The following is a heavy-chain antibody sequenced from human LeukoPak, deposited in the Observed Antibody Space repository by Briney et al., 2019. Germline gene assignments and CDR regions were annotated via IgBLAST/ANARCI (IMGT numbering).Heavy chain of an antibody. V-gene: IGHV4-38-2*02. J-gene: IGHJ4*02. D-gene: IGHD7-27*01. CDR3: ARGYWGFDY. CDR2: IYHSGST. CDR1: GYSISSGYY. Sequence: PSETLSLTCTVSGYSISSGYYWGWIRQPPGKGLEWIGSIYHSGSTYYNPSLKSRVTISVDTSKNQFSLKLSSVTAADTAVYYCARGYWGFDYWGQGTLVTVSS.